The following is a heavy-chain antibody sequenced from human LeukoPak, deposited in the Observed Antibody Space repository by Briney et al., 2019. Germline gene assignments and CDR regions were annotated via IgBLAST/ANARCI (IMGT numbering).Heavy chain of an antibody. CDR1: GFTFSSYA. Sequence: QPGGSLRLSCAGSGFTFSSYAMSWVHQAPGKGLEGVSAFIGSGGSTYYADSVKGRFTISRDNSKNSLYLQMNSLRTEETAGYYCAREGARGVFDYWGQGTLVTVSS. D-gene: IGHD3-10*01. CDR3: AREGARGVFDY. V-gene: IGHV3-23*01. J-gene: IGHJ4*02. CDR2: FIGSGGST.